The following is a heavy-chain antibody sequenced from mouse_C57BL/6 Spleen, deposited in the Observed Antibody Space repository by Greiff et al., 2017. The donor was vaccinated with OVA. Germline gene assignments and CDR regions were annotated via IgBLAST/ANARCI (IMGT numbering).Heavy chain of an antibody. CDR2: FYPGGGSI. V-gene: IGHV1-62-2*01. D-gene: IGHD2-5*01. CDR1: GYTFTEYT. J-gene: IGHJ3*01. Sequence: QVQLQQSGAELVKPGASVKLSCKASGYTFTEYTIHWVKQRPGQGLEWIGWFYPGGGSIKYNEKFKDKATLTADKSSSTVYMELSRLTSEDSAVYFCARHEEAYYSNYVWFAYWGQGTLVTVSA. CDR3: ARHEEAYYSNYVWFAY.